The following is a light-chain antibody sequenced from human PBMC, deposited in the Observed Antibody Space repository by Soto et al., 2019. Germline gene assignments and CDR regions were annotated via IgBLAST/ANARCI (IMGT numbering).Light chain of an antibody. CDR1: QSISNH. CDR3: QQLNSYPLT. J-gene: IGKJ4*01. CDR2: AAS. Sequence: DIQMTQSPSSLSASVEDRVIITCRASQSISNHLNWYQQKPGKAPKLLIFAASSLQSGVPSRFSGSRSGTDFTLTISSLHPEDFATYYCQQLNSYPLTFGGGTKVDIK. V-gene: IGKV1-39*01.